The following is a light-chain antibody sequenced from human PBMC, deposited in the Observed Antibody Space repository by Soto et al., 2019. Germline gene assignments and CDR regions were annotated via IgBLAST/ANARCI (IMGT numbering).Light chain of an antibody. V-gene: IGKV1-6*01. CDR2: AAA. CDR1: QGIRND. Sequence: AIQMTQSPSSLSASVGDRVTITCRASQGIRNDLGWYQQKPGKAPKLLIYAAASLQSGVPSRFSGSGSGTDFTLTISSLQPEDLDTYYCQQDYNYHRTFGQGTKVEIK. CDR3: QQDYNYHRT. J-gene: IGKJ1*01.